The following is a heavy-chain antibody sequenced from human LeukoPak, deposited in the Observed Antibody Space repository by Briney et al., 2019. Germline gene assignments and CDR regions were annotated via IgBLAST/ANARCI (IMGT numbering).Heavy chain of an antibody. CDR2: IYSGGST. CDR1: GFTVSSNY. D-gene: IGHD6-13*01. CDR3: ARDSSSWPYWFDP. V-gene: IGHV3-66*01. Sequence: GGSLRLSCAASGFTVSSNYMSWVRQAPGKGLEWVSVIYSGGSTYYADSVKGRFTISRDNAKNSLYLQMNSLRDEDTAVYYCARDSSSWPYWFDPWGQGTLVTVSS. J-gene: IGHJ5*02.